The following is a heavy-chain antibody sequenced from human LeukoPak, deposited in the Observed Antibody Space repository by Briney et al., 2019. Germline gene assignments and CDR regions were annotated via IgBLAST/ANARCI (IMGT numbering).Heavy chain of an antibody. Sequence: GGSLRLSCAASGFTFSSYWMSWVRQAPGKGLEWVANIKQDGSEKYYVDSVKGRFTISRDNAKNSLYLQMNSLRAEDTAVYYCARDRYYDFWSGYTDDAFDIWGQGTMVTVSS. CDR1: GFTFSSYW. D-gene: IGHD3-3*01. CDR3: ARDRYYDFWSGYTDDAFDI. CDR2: IKQDGSEK. V-gene: IGHV3-7*01. J-gene: IGHJ3*02.